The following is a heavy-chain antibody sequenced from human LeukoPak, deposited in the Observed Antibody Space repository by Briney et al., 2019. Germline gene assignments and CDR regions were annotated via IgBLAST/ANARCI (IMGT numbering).Heavy chain of an antibody. V-gene: IGHV3-74*01. CDR1: GFTFSSYW. CDR3: AREGDSYYYGMDV. J-gene: IGHJ6*04. D-gene: IGHD2-21*02. CDR2: INCDGSST. Sequence: PGGSLRLSCAASGFTFSSYWMHWVRQAPGKGLEWVSRINCDGSSTSYADSVKGRFTISRDNAKNTLYLQMNSLRAEDTAVYYCAREGDSYYYGMDVWGEGTTVTVSS.